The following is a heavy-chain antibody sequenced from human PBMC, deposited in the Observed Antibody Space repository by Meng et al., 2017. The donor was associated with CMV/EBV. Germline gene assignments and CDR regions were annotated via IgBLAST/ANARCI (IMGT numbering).Heavy chain of an antibody. CDR2: INHSGST. CDR1: GGSFSGYY. Sequence: QVQLQQWGAGLLKPSETLSLTCAVYGGSFSGYYWSWTRQPPGKGLEWIGEINHSGSTNYNPSLKSRVTISVDTSKNQFSLKLSSVTAADTAVYYCARKGGSYPLDYWGQGTLVTVSS. CDR3: ARKGGSYPLDY. V-gene: IGHV4-34*01. J-gene: IGHJ4*02. D-gene: IGHD1-26*01.